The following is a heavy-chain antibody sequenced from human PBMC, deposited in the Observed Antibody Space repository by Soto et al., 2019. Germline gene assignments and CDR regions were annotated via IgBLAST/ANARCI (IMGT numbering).Heavy chain of an antibody. Sequence: EVQLLESGGGLVQPGGSLRLSCAASGFTFSSYAMNWVRQAPGKGLEWVSAISGSGGSTYYADSVKGRFTISRDNSKNTLYLQMNSLRAEDTAVYYCAKRGNLGYCSGGSCSVGYFDYWGQGTLVTVSS. CDR1: GFTFSSYA. J-gene: IGHJ4*02. CDR3: AKRGNLGYCSGGSCSVGYFDY. CDR2: ISGSGGST. V-gene: IGHV3-23*01. D-gene: IGHD2-15*01.